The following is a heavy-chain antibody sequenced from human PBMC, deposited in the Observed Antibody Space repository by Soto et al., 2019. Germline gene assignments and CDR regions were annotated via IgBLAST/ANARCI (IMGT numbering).Heavy chain of an antibody. CDR1: GGSISSGGYS. CDR2: FYLIGST. Sequence: SETLSLTCAVSGGSISSGGYSWSWIRQPPGKGLGWFGYFYLIGSTFYTPSLKILVTLSVDRSKNQFSLKLSSVTAADTAVYYCARVPGPWGQGTLVTVSS. CDR3: ARVPGP. V-gene: IGHV4-30-2*01. J-gene: IGHJ5*02.